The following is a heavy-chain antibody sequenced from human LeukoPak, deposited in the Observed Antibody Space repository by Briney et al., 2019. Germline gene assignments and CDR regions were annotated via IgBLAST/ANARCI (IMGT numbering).Heavy chain of an antibody. V-gene: IGHV4-59*12. CDR2: IYYSGTT. CDR3: AGGMRDCSSTSCSDYYYGMDV. CDR1: GGSISSYY. Sequence: SETLSLTCTVSGGSISSYYWSWIRQPPGKGLEWIGYIYYSGTTNYNPSLKSRVTISVDTSKNQFSLKLSSVTAADTAVYYCAGGMRDCSSTSCSDYYYGMDVWGQGTTVTVSS. D-gene: IGHD2-2*01. J-gene: IGHJ6*02.